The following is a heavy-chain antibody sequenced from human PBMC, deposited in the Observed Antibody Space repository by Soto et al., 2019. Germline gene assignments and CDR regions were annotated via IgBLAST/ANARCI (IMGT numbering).Heavy chain of an antibody. CDR2: IYHSGST. J-gene: IGHJ4*02. CDR1: GYSISSGYY. CDR3: TRGSAAPLSLLYFDT. V-gene: IGHV4-38-2*01. Sequence: PSETLSLTCAVSGYSISSGYYWGWIRQTPGKGLEWIASIYHSGSTYYNPSLKSRVTISVDTSKNQFSLKLTSVTAADTAVYFCTRGSAAPLSLLYFDTWGQGTPVTVSS. D-gene: IGHD2-15*01.